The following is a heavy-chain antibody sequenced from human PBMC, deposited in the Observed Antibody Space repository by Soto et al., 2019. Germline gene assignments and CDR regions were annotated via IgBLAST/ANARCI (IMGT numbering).Heavy chain of an antibody. V-gene: IGHV2-26*04. CDR1: GFSLSNAGLG. D-gene: IGHD2-2*01. CDR2: IFSNDEN. CDR3: ASTYSTSWYWFDP. J-gene: IGHJ5*02. Sequence: QVTVKESGPVLVKPTETLTLTCTVSGFSLSNAGLGVSWIRQPPGKALEWLAHIFSNDENSYSTSLKIRPTISKDTYKSQLVLIMTNMDTVETAAYYCASTYSTSWYWFDPWGQGPLVTVSS.